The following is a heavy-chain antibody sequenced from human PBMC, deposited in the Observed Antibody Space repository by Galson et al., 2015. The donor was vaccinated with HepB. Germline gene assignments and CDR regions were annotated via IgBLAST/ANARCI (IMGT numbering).Heavy chain of an antibody. CDR2: ISSSSSCI. Sequence: SLRLSCAASGFTFSSYSMNWVRQAPGKGLEWVSSISSSSSCIYYADSVKGRFTISRDNAKNSLYLQMNSLRAEDTAVYYCARRNNSGGGFDIWGQGTMVTVSS. CDR1: GFTFSSYS. J-gene: IGHJ3*02. CDR3: ARRNNSGGGFDI. V-gene: IGHV3-21*01. D-gene: IGHD3-16*01.